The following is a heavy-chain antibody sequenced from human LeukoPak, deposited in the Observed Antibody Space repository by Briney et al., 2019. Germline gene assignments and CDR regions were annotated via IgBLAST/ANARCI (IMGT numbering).Heavy chain of an antibody. J-gene: IGHJ4*02. V-gene: IGHV3-74*01. D-gene: IGHD2-15*01. CDR3: ARSLGYCSAGSCFPFDY. CDR1: GFTFSSSW. CDR2: INSDGSST. Sequence: PGGSLRLSCAASGFTFSSSWMHWVRQVPGKGLVWVSRINSDGSSTTYADSVKGRFTISRDNAKNSLYLQMNSLRAEDTAVYYCARSLGYCSAGSCFPFDYWGQGTLVTVSS.